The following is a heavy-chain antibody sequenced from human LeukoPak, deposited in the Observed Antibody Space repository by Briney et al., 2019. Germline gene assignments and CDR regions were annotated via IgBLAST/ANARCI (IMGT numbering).Heavy chain of an antibody. CDR1: GFTFSSYA. J-gene: IGHJ4*02. Sequence: TGGSLRLSCAASGFTFSSYAMSWVRQAPGKGLEWVSAISGSGGSTYYADSVKGRFTISRDNSKNTLYLQMNSLRAEDTAVYYCAKTLSDYGDYAYYFDYWGQGTLVTVSS. D-gene: IGHD4-17*01. V-gene: IGHV3-23*01. CDR2: ISGSGGST. CDR3: AKTLSDYGDYAYYFDY.